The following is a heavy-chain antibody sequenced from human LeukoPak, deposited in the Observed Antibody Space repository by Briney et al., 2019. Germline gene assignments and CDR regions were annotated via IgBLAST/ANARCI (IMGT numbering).Heavy chain of an antibody. J-gene: IGHJ6*02. Sequence: PGGSLRLSCAASGFTFSTYAMSWVRQAPGKGLEWVSYISSSGSTIYYADSVKGRFTISRDNAKNSLYLQMNSLRAEDTAVYYCARVQMSSSLDVWGQGTTVTVSS. CDR2: ISSSGSTI. V-gene: IGHV3-11*01. CDR3: ARVQMSSSLDV. CDR1: GFTFSTYA. D-gene: IGHD6-13*01.